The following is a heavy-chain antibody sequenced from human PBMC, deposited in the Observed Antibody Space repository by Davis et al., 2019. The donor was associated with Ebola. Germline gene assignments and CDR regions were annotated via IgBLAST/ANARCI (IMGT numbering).Heavy chain of an antibody. CDR1: GFTFSSYS. J-gene: IGHJ5*02. Sequence: GESLKISCAASGFTFSSYSMNWVRQAPGKGLEWVSSISSSSSYIYYADSVKGRFTISRDNAKNSLYLQMNSLRAEDTAVYYCARGEGGYSYGPNWFDPWGQGTLVTVSS. CDR2: ISSSSSYI. V-gene: IGHV3-21*01. CDR3: ARGEGGYSYGPNWFDP. D-gene: IGHD5-18*01.